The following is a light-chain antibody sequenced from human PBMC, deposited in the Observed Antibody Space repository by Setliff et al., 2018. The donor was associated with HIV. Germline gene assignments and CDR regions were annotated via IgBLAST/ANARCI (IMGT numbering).Light chain of an antibody. CDR1: SSDVGGYNY. Sequence: ALTQPRSVSGSPGQSVTMSCTGTSSDVGGYNYVSWYQQHPGKAPKLMIYDVSKRPSGVPDRFSGSKSGNTAFLTISGLQGEDEADYYCCSYAGSYTVLFGGGTKGTVL. CDR2: DVS. V-gene: IGLV2-11*01. J-gene: IGLJ2*01. CDR3: CSYAGSYTVL.